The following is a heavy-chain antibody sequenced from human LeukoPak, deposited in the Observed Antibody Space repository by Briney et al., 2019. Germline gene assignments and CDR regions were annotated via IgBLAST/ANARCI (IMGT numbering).Heavy chain of an antibody. V-gene: IGHV3-21*01. J-gene: IGHJ4*02. CDR2: ISSSSSYI. D-gene: IGHD3-3*01. Sequence: PGGSLRLSCAASGFTFSSYSMNWVRQAPGKGLEWVSSISSSSSYIYYADSVKGRFTISRDNAKNSLYLQMNSLRAEDTAVYYCVPAFGVVSYFGDYFDYWGQGTLVTVSS. CDR3: VPAFGVVSYFGDYFDY. CDR1: GFTFSSYS.